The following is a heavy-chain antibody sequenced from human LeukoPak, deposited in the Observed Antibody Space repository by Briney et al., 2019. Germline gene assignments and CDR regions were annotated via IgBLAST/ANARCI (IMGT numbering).Heavy chain of an antibody. V-gene: IGHV4-34*01. J-gene: IGHJ4*02. D-gene: IGHD3-16*02. Sequence: SETLSLTCAVYGGSFSGYYWSWIRQPPGKGLEWIREINHSGSTNYNPSLKSRVTISVDTSKNQFSLKLSSVTAADTAVYYCARAPRYYFDYWGQGTLVTVSS. CDR2: INHSGST. CDR3: ARAPRYYFDY. CDR1: GGSFSGYY.